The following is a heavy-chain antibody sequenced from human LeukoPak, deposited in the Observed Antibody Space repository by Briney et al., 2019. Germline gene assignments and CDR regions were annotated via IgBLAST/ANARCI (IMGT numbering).Heavy chain of an antibody. D-gene: IGHD3-10*01. CDR1: GFTFSSYG. J-gene: IGHJ4*02. Sequence: GRSLRLSCAASGFTFSSYGILWVRQAPGKGLEWVAVISYDGSNKYYADSVKGRFTISRDNSKNTLYLQMNSLRAEDTAVYYCAKDQLTMVRGGDIDYWGQGTLVTVSS. CDR3: AKDQLTMVRGGDIDY. CDR2: ISYDGSNK. V-gene: IGHV3-30*18.